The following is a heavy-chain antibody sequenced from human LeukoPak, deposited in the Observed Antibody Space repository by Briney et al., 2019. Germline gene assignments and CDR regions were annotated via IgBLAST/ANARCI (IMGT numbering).Heavy chain of an antibody. J-gene: IGHJ4*02. CDR1: GGSFSGYY. V-gene: IGHV4-34*01. CDR3: ARSQDYYDSSGQDY. CDR2: INHSGST. D-gene: IGHD3-22*01. Sequence: SETLSLTCAVYGGSFSGYYWSWIRQPPGKGLEWIGEINHSGSTNYNPSLKSRVTVSVDTSKNQFSLKLSSVTAADTAVYYCARSQDYYDSSGQDYWGQGTLVTVSS.